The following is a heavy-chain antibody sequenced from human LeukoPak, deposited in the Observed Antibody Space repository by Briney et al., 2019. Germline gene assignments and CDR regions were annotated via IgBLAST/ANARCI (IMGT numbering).Heavy chain of an antibody. CDR1: GGTFSSYA. D-gene: IGHD3-10*01. J-gene: IGHJ6*03. Sequence: SAKVSCKASGGTFSSYAINWVRQAPGQGLEWMGGIIPIFGTANYAQKFQGRVTITADKSTNTAYMELSSLRSEDTAIYYCARAIRGSKIASRYYFYYMDVWGTGTTVTVSS. V-gene: IGHV1-69*06. CDR3: ARAIRGSKIASRYYFYYMDV. CDR2: IIPIFGTA.